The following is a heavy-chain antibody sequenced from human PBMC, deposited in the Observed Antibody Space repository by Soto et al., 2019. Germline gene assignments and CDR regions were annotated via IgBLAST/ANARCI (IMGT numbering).Heavy chain of an antibody. CDR1: GGSISGGGFS. D-gene: IGHD1-26*01. Sequence: SETLSLTCAVSGGSISGGGFSWSWIRQPPGKGLEWIGYILHTGGTQYNPSLKSRVSISVDTSKKQFSLKLSSVTDADTAVYYCARSAVDEYSGTYAAHFDYWGQGTLVTVSS. CDR3: ARSAVDEYSGTYAAHFDY. CDR2: ILHTGGT. V-gene: IGHV4-30-2*02. J-gene: IGHJ4*02.